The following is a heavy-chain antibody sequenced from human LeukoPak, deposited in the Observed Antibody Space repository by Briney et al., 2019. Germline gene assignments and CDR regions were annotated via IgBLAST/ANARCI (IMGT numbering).Heavy chain of an antibody. Sequence: GGSLRLSCAASGFTLSSYAMSWVRQGPGKGLEWVSAISVSGNTYHADSVKGRFTISRDNAKKSMYLQMKSLRAEDTAVYYCARGGDNWNLARAFDIWGQGTMVTVSS. CDR1: GFTLSSYA. CDR3: ARGGDNWNLARAFDI. V-gene: IGHV3-23*01. D-gene: IGHD1-20*01. J-gene: IGHJ3*02. CDR2: ISVSGNT.